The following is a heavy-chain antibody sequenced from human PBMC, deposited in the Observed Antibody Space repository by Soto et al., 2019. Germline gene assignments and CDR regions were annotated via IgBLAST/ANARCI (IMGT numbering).Heavy chain of an antibody. D-gene: IGHD3-16*02. V-gene: IGHV3-23*01. CDR2: MSGDGRT. CDR3: VKWHTSNFDRLPFTAFDF. CDR1: GFTFSDSF. J-gene: IGHJ4*02. Sequence: GGSLRLSCVVSGFTFSDSFMAWVRQAPWKGLEWLSVMSGDGRTRYALSVTGRFTISRDNSKNTLYLQMRSLRAEDAAAYYCVKWHTSNFDRLPFTAFDFFGQRTQAPVFS.